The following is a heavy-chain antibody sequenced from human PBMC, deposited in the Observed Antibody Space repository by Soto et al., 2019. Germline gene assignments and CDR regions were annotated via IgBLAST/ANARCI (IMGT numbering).Heavy chain of an antibody. CDR3: ARVIGSGSYYYYYYGMDV. Sequence: SETLSLTCAVSGGSISSGGYSWSWIRQPPGKGLEWIGYIYHSGSTYYNPSLKSRVTISVDRSKNQFSLKLSSVTAADTAVYYCARVIGSGSYYYYYYGMDVWGQGTTVTV. V-gene: IGHV4-30-2*01. CDR2: IYHSGST. J-gene: IGHJ6*02. D-gene: IGHD3-10*01. CDR1: GGSISSGGYS.